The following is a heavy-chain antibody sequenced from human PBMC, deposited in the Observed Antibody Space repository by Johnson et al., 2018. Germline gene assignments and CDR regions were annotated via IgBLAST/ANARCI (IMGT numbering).Heavy chain of an antibody. CDR1: GFTFSSYW. V-gene: IGHV3-66*02. CDR3: AKDGRLLRYFDWAFIFQH. J-gene: IGHJ1*01. CDR2: INSAGST. Sequence: VQLGQSGGGVVQPGRSRGLSCAASGFTFSSYWMSWVRQAPGKGLEWVSVINSAGSTYYADSVKGRFTISRDNSKNTLYLQMNSLRAEDTAVYYCAKDGRLLRYFDWAFIFQHWGQGTLVTVSS. D-gene: IGHD3-9*01.